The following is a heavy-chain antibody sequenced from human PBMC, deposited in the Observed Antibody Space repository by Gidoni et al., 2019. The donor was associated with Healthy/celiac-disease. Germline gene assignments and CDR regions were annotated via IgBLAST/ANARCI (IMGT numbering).Heavy chain of an antibody. D-gene: IGHD4-17*01. CDR3: ARFTVTTLVGY. V-gene: IGHV4-39*01. J-gene: IGHJ4*02. Sequence: LQLQESGPGLVKPSETLSLTCTVSGGSISSSSYYWGWIRQPPGKGLEWIGSIYYSGSTYYNPSLKSRVTISVDTSKNQFSLKLSSVTAADTAVYYCARFTVTTLVGYWGQGTLVTVSS. CDR2: IYYSGST. CDR1: GGSISSSSYY.